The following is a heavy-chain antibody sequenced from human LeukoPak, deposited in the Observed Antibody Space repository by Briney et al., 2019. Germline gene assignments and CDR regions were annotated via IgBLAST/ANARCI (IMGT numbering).Heavy chain of an antibody. Sequence: PSETLSLTCTVSGGSISSYYWTWIRQPAGKGQEWIGRIYSGGSTNYNPSLKSRVTMSVDTSKNQFSLKLSSVTAADTAVYYCGSRRTAMFGVIKGPIDYWGQGTLVTVSS. CDR3: GSRRTAMFGVIKGPIDY. CDR2: IYSGGST. V-gene: IGHV4-4*07. D-gene: IGHD3-3*01. CDR1: GGSISSYY. J-gene: IGHJ4*02.